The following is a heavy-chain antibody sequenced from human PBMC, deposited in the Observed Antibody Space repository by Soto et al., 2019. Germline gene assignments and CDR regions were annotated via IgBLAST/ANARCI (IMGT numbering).Heavy chain of an antibody. V-gene: IGHV1-24*01. CDR1: GYTLTELS. D-gene: IGHD3-10*01. Sequence: ASVKVSCKVSGYTLTELSMHWVRQAPGKGLEWMGGFDPEDGETIYAQKFQGRVTMTEDTSTDTAYMELSSLRSEDTAVYYCATDYRWLYGSGSYYRGFCFDPWGQGTLVTVSS. CDR2: FDPEDGET. CDR3: ATDYRWLYGSGSYYRGFCFDP. J-gene: IGHJ5*02.